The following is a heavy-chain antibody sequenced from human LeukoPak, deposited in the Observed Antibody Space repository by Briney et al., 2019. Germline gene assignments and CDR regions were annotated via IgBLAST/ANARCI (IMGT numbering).Heavy chain of an antibody. Sequence: GGSLRLSCAASGFTFDDYAMHWVRQAPGKGLEWVSSLSWNSGNIGYADSVKGRFTISRDNAKNSLYLQMNSLRAEDTALYYCAKDKSIGSSGWSAGDYWGQGTLVTVSS. J-gene: IGHJ4*02. CDR2: LSWNSGNI. V-gene: IGHV3-9*01. D-gene: IGHD6-19*01. CDR3: AKDKSIGSSGWSAGDY. CDR1: GFTFDDYA.